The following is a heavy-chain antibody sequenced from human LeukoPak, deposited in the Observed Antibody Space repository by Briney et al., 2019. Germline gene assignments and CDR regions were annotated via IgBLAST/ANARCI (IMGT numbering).Heavy chain of an antibody. Sequence: KSGGSLRLSCAASGFTFSSYSMNWVRQAPGKWLEWVSSISSSSSYIYYADSVKGRFTISRDNAKNSLYLQMNSLRAEDMAVYYCARDSYDSSGYDYWGQGTLVTVSS. J-gene: IGHJ4*02. CDR1: GFTFSSYS. CDR3: ARDSYDSSGYDY. CDR2: ISSSSSYI. V-gene: IGHV3-21*01. D-gene: IGHD3-22*01.